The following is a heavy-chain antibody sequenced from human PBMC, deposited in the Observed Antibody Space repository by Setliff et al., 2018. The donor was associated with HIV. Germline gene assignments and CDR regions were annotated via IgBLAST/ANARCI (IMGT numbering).Heavy chain of an antibody. V-gene: IGHV4-39*07. CDR1: GGSISSSSYY. Sequence: PSETLSLTCTVSGGSISSSSYYWGWIRQPPGKGLEWIGSIYYSGSTYYNPSLKSRLTMSVDTSKSKFSLRLESMTAADTAMYYCARVSTAVTAAPLDYWSQGTLVTVSS. J-gene: IGHJ4*02. CDR3: ARVSTAVTAAPLDY. D-gene: IGHD4-17*01. CDR2: IYYSGST.